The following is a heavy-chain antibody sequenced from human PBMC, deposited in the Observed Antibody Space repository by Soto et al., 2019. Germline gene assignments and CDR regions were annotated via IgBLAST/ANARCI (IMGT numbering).Heavy chain of an antibody. D-gene: IGHD2-2*01. V-gene: IGHV1-18*01. CDR3: AGRSTSCRRCFDY. J-gene: IGHJ4*02. CDR1: GYTFTSYG. CDR2: ISAYNGNT. Sequence: QVQLVQSGAEVKKPGASVKVSCKASGYTFTSYGISWVRQAPGQGLEWMGWISAYNGNTNYAQKLQGRVTMTTDTXTSTAYRELRRLRSDDTAVYYCAGRSTSCRRCFDYWGQGTLVTVSS.